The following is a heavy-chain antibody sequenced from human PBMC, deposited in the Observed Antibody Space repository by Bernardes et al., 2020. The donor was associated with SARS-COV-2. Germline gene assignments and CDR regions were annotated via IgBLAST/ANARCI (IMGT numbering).Heavy chain of an antibody. CDR2: IGIAGHT. V-gene: IGHV3-13*01. J-gene: IGHJ6*02. CDR1: GFTFSNYD. Sequence: GGSLRLSCAAPGFTFSNYDMQWVRQTKGKRLEWVSAIGIAGHTYYSDSVKGRFIISRENAKSSLYLQMNNLRAWDTAVYYCVRFTDGLDVWGQGTTVTVSS. D-gene: IGHD3-16*01. CDR3: VRFTDGLDV.